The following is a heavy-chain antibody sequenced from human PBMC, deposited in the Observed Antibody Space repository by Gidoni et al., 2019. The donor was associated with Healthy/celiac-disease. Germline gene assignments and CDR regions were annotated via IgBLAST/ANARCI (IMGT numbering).Heavy chain of an antibody. V-gene: IGHV4-39*01. J-gene: IGHJ6*02. D-gene: IGHD3-10*01. CDR3: ARREAITMVRGVIYYYGMDV. CDR2: IYYSGST. Sequence: QLQLQESGPGLVKPSETLSLTCTVSGGSISSSSYYWGWIRQPPGKGLEGIGSIYYSGSTYYNPSLKSRVTISVDTSKNQFSLKLSSVTAADTAVYYCARREAITMVRGVIYYYGMDVWGQGTTVTVSS. CDR1: GGSISSSSYY.